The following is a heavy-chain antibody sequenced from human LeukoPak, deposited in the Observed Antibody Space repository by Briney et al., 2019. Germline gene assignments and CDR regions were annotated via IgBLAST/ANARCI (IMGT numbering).Heavy chain of an antibody. V-gene: IGHV3-53*01. Sequence: GGSLRLSCAASGFTVSSNYMSWVRQAPGKGLEWVSVIYSGGSTYYADSVKGRFTISRDISKNTLYLQMNSLRAEDTAVYYCARDILYYYGMDVWGQGTTVTVSS. J-gene: IGHJ6*02. D-gene: IGHD2-21*01. CDR2: IYSGGST. CDR1: GFTVSSNY. CDR3: ARDILYYYGMDV.